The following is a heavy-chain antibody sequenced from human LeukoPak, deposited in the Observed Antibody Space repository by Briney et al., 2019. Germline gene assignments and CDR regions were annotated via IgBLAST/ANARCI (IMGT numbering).Heavy chain of an antibody. J-gene: IGHJ4*02. Sequence: SETLSLTCTVSGGSISSYYWSWIRQPPGKGLEWIGYIYYSGSTNYNPSLKSRVTISVDTSKNQFSLKLSSVTAADTAVYYCARQPYYYDSSGYYAFDYWGQGTLVTVSS. V-gene: IGHV4-59*08. CDR1: GGSISSYY. D-gene: IGHD3-22*01. CDR3: ARQPYYYDSSGYYAFDY. CDR2: IYYSGST.